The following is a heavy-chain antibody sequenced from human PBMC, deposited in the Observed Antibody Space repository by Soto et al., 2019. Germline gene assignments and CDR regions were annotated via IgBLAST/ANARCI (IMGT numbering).Heavy chain of an antibody. D-gene: IGHD6-19*01. V-gene: IGHV1-2*02. J-gene: IGHJ4*02. CDR1: GYTFTGYY. CDR2: INPNSGGT. CDR3: ASPSYSSGWACDY. Sequence: GASVKVSCKASGYTFTGYYMHWVRQAPGQGLEWMGWINPNSGGTNYAQKFQGRVTMTRDTSISTAYMELSRLRSDDTAVYYCASPSYSSGWACDYWGQGTLVTVSS.